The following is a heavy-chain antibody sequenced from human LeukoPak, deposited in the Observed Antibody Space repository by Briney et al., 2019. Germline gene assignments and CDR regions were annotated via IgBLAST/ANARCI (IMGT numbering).Heavy chain of an antibody. CDR1: GGSISSSSYY. Sequence: SETLSLTCTVSGGSISSSSYYWGWIRQPPGKGLEWIGSIYYSGSTYYNPSLKSRVTISVDTSRNQFSLKLSSVTAADAAVYYCARVYSGSYSPFDYWGQGTLVTVSS. V-gene: IGHV4-39*07. D-gene: IGHD1-26*01. CDR3: ARVYSGSYSPFDY. J-gene: IGHJ4*02. CDR2: IYYSGST.